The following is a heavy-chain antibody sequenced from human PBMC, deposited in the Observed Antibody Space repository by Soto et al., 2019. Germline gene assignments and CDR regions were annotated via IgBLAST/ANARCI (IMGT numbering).Heavy chain of an antibody. V-gene: IGHV1-69*12. CDR3: ARGPRITIFGVVHRRDGMDV. CDR2: IIPIFGTA. Sequence: QVQLVQSGAEVKKPGSSVKVSCKASGGTFSSYAISWVRQAPGQGLEWMGGIIPIFGTAKYAQKFQGRVTNSVDESTSTDYMELSSLRAEDTAVYYWARGPRITIFGVVHRRDGMDVWGQGTTVTVSS. CDR1: GGTFSSYA. J-gene: IGHJ6*02. D-gene: IGHD3-3*01.